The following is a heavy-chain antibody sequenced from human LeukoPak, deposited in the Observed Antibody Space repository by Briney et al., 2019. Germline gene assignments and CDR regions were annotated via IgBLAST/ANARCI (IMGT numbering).Heavy chain of an antibody. D-gene: IGHD6-19*01. CDR2: INNDGSST. V-gene: IGHV3-74*01. CDR1: GFTFSSYW. J-gene: IGHJ4*02. Sequence: GGSLRLSCAASGFTFSSYWMHWVRQVPGKGLVWVSHINNDGSSTTYADPVKGRFTISRDNAKNTLYLQMNSLRAEDTAVYYCARERSGWLFDYWGQGTLVTVSS. CDR3: ARERSGWLFDY.